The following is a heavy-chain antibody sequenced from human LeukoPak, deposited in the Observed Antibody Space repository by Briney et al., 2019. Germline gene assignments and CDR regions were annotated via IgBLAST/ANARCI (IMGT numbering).Heavy chain of an antibody. V-gene: IGHV3-9*01. D-gene: IGHD6-19*01. CDR1: GFTFSSYA. Sequence: GGSLRLSCAASGFTFSSYAMSWVRQAPGKGLEWVSGISWNSGSIGYADSVKGRFTISRDNAKNSLYLQMNSLRAEDTALYYCAKNAGIAVAGDAFDIWGQGTMVTVSS. J-gene: IGHJ3*02. CDR2: ISWNSGSI. CDR3: AKNAGIAVAGDAFDI.